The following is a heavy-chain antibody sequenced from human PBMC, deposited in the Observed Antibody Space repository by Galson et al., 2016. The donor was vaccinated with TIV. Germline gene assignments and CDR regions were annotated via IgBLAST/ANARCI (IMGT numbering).Heavy chain of an antibody. V-gene: IGHV3-64*01. CDR3: AREGLARKTWLDY. Sequence: SLRLSCAASDFTFHSYVMHWVRQAPGKGLEYVSGINTNGQTTYYSNSVRGRFTISRDNSKNTIYLQMGSLSAEDMGVYYCAREGLARKTWLDYWGQGALVTVSS. CDR2: INTNGQTT. CDR1: DFTFHSYV. J-gene: IGHJ4*02. D-gene: IGHD3/OR15-3a*01.